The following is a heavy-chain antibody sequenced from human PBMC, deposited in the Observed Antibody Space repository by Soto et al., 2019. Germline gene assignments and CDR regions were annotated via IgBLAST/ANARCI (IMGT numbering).Heavy chain of an antibody. CDR3: ARDKSSDQLLVKDAFDI. CDR2: ISSSSSYI. V-gene: IGHV3-21*01. Sequence: GGSLRLSCAASGFTFSSYSMNWVRQAPGKGLEWVSSISSSSSYIYYADSVKGRFTISRDNAKNSLYLQMNSLRAEDTAVYYCARDKSSDQLLVKDAFDIWGQGTMVTVSS. CDR1: GFTFSSYS. J-gene: IGHJ3*02. D-gene: IGHD2-2*01.